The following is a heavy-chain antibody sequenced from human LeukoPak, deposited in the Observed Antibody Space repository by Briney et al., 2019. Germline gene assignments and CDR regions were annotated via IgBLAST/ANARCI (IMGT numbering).Heavy chain of an antibody. V-gene: IGHV1-69*04. CDR2: IIPILGIA. Sequence: GASVKVSCKASGGTFSSYAISWVRQAPGQGLEWMGRIIPILGIANYAQKFQGRVTITADKSTSTAYMELSSLRSEDTAVYYCAREWKYYDSSGYFQHWGQGTLVTVSS. CDR3: AREWKYYDSSGYFQH. J-gene: IGHJ1*01. CDR1: GGTFSSYA. D-gene: IGHD3-22*01.